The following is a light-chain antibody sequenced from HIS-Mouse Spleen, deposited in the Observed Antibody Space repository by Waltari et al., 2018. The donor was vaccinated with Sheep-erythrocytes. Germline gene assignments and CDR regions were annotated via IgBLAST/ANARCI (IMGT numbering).Light chain of an antibody. J-gene: IGKJ4*01. CDR3: QQSYSTPPFT. CDR1: QSISSY. CDR2: AAS. V-gene: IGKV1-39*01. Sequence: DIQMTQSPSSLSASVGDRVTITCRASQSISSYLNWYQQKPGKAPKLLIYAASSLQSGVPSRFSGSGSGTDFTLTISSLQPEDFATYYCQQSYSTPPFTFGRGTKVEIK.